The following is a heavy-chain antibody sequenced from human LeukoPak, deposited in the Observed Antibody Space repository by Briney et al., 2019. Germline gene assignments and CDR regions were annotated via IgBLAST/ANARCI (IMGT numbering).Heavy chain of an antibody. J-gene: IGHJ6*04. Sequence: PGRSLRLSCTASGFTFGDYAMSWVRQAPGKGPEWVGFIRSKAYGGTTEYAASVKGRFTISRDDSKSIAYLQMNSLKTEDTAVYYCTRDSSSWYRGYYYYYYGMDVWGKGTTVTVSS. V-gene: IGHV3-49*04. CDR1: GFTFGDYA. CDR2: IRSKAYGGTT. CDR3: TRDSSSWYRGYYYYYYGMDV. D-gene: IGHD6-13*01.